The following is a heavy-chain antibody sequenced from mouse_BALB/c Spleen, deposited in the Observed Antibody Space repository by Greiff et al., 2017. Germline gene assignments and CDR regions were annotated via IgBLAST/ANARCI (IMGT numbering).Heavy chain of an antibody. CDR2: ISSGSSTI. CDR1: GFTFSSFG. J-gene: IGHJ4*01. Sequence: EVMLVESGGGLVQPGGSRKLSCAASGFTFSSFGMHWVRQAPEQGLEWVAYISSGSSTIYYADTVKGRFTISRDNPKNTLFLQMTSLRSEDTAMYYGARSGGGGAMDYWGQGTSVTVSS. V-gene: IGHV5-17*02. CDR3: ARSGGGGAMDY.